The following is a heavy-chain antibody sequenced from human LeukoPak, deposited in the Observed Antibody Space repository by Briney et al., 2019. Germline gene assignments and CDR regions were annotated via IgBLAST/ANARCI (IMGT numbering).Heavy chain of an antibody. CDR3: ARVSVGAYYFDY. D-gene: IGHD1-26*01. CDR2: INSDGSTT. CDR1: GFTFSSYA. Sequence: GGSLRLSCAASGFTFSSYAMSWVRQAPGKGLVWVSRINSDGSTTSYANSVKGRFTISRDNAKNTLYLQMNSLRAEDTAVYYCARVSVGAYYFDYWGQGTLVTVSS. V-gene: IGHV3-74*01. J-gene: IGHJ4*02.